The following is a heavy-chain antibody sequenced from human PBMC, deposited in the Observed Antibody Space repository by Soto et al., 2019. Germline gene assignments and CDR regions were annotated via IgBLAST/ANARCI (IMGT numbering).Heavy chain of an antibody. CDR2: IYSGGST. Sequence: EVQLVESGGGLVQPGGSLRLSCAASGFTVSSNYMSWVRQAPGKELEWDSVIYSGGSTYYADSVKGRFTISRDNSKNTLYLQRNSLRAEDTAVYYCARDGGYCSSTSCYSVGMDVCGNGTTVTVSS. CDR3: ARDGGYCSSTSCYSVGMDV. D-gene: IGHD2-2*02. J-gene: IGHJ6*04. CDR1: GFTVSSNY. V-gene: IGHV3-66*01.